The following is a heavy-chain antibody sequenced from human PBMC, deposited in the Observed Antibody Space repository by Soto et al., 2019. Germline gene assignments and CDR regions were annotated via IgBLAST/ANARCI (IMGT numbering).Heavy chain of an antibody. Sequence: XESLKISCKGSGYSFTSYWISWVRQMPGKGLEWMGRIDPSDSYTNYSPSFQGHVTISADKSISTAYLQWSSLKASDTAMYYCARRRGYSSSWSFFDYWGQGTLVTVSS. D-gene: IGHD6-13*01. CDR1: GYSFTSYW. CDR3: ARRRGYSSSWSFFDY. J-gene: IGHJ4*02. V-gene: IGHV5-10-1*01. CDR2: IDPSDSYT.